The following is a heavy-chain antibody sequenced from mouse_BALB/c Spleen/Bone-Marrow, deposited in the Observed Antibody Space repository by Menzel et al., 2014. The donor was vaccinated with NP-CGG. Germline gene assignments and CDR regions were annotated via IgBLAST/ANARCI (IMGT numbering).Heavy chain of an antibody. CDR3: ARRELGRAWFAY. CDR1: GFNIKDTY. Sequence: EVQLQQSGAELVKPGASVKLSCTASGFNIKDTYMHWVKQRPEQGLEWIGRIDPANGNTKYDPKFQGKATITADTSSNTAPLRLSSHTSKDPAGYYCARRELGRAWFAYWGQGTLVTVSA. CDR2: IDPANGNT. J-gene: IGHJ3*01. V-gene: IGHV14-3*02. D-gene: IGHD4-1*01.